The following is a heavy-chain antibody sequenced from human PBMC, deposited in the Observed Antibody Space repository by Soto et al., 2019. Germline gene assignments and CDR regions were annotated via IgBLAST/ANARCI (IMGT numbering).Heavy chain of an antibody. Sequence: SETLSLTCTVSGGSISSGDYYWSWIRQPPGKGLEWIGYIYYSGSTYYNPSLKSRVTISVDTSKNQFSLKLSSVTAADTAVYYCARETPYDFSSGSYYYYGMDVWGHGTTVTVSS. D-gene: IGHD3-3*01. J-gene: IGHJ6*02. V-gene: IGHV4-30-4*01. CDR2: IYYSGST. CDR3: ARETPYDFSSGSYYYYGMDV. CDR1: GGSISSGDYY.